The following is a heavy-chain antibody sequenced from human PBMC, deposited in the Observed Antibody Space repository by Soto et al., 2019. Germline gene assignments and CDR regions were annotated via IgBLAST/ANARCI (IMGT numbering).Heavy chain of an antibody. J-gene: IGHJ5*02. V-gene: IGHV1-69*06. Sequence: SVKVSCKASGGTFTSYAISWVRQAPGQGLEWMGGIIPIFGTANYAQKFQGRVTITADKSTSTAYMELSSLRSEDTAVYYCARAARPGYCSGGSCYSWFSVPFDPWGQGTLVTVSS. D-gene: IGHD2-15*01. CDR1: GGTFTSYA. CDR3: ARAARPGYCSGGSCYSWFSVPFDP. CDR2: IIPIFGTA.